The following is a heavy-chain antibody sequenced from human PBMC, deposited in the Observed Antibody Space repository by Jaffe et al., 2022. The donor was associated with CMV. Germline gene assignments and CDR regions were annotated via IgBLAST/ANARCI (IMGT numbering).Heavy chain of an antibody. CDR1: GFTVSSNY. CDR3: AREPLKTPYSSSSYFDY. V-gene: IGHV3-66*01. J-gene: IGHJ4*02. CDR2: IYSGGST. D-gene: IGHD6-6*01. Sequence: EVQLVESGGGLVQPGGSLRLSCAASGFTVSSNYMSWVRQAPGKGLEWVSVIYSGGSTYYADSVKGRFTISRDNSKNTLYLQMNSLRAEDTAVYYCAREPLKTPYSSSSYFDYWGQGTLVTVSS.